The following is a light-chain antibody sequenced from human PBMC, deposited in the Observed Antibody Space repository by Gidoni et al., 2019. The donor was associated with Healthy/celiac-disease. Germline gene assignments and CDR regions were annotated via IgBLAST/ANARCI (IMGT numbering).Light chain of an antibody. Sequence: DIVMNQSPPSLPVTPGEPASIPCRSSQSLLHSNGYNYLYWYLQKPGHSPQLLIYLGSTRASGVPNRFSGSGSGSGFTLKISRVEAEDVEFSYCLQALQTPMYTFGQGTKLEIK. CDR1: QSLLHSNGYNY. J-gene: IGKJ2*01. CDR2: LGS. V-gene: IGKV2-28*01. CDR3: LQALQTPMYT.